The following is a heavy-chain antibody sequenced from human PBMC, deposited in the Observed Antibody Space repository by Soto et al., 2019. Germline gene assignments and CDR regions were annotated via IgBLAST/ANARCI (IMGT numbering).Heavy chain of an antibody. J-gene: IGHJ5*02. CDR2: IIPIFGTP. V-gene: IGHV1-69*06. CDR1: GGTFSTYT. D-gene: IGHD2-15*01. CDR3: ARGLECRGYCLDKPTWFGP. Sequence: SVKVSCKASGGTFSTYTFSWVRQAPGQGLEWMGRIIPIFGTPYYAQKFQGRVTITADKSTSTVYMELSSLGSDDAAVYFCARGLECRGYCLDKPTWFGPWGQGTLVTVSS.